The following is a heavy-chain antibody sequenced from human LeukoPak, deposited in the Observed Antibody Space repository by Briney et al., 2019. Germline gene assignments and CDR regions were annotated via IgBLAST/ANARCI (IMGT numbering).Heavy chain of an antibody. V-gene: IGHV3-48*04. J-gene: IGHJ3*02. CDR3: ARRRAFDI. CDR2: ISSSSSTI. CDR1: GFTFSSYS. Sequence: GGSLRLSCAASGFTFSSYSMNWVREAPGEGLEWVSYISSSSSTIYYADSVKGRFTISRDNAKNSLYLQMDSLRAEDTAVYYCARRRAFDIWGQGTMVTVSS.